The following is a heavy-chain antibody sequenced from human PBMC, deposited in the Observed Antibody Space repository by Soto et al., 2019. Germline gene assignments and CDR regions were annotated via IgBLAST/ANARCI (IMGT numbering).Heavy chain of an antibody. CDR2: FDPEDGET. CDR1: GYTLTELS. Sequence: GXSVKVSCQVSGYTLTELSMHLVRQAPGKGLEWMGGFDPEDGETIYAQKFQGRVTMTEDTSTDTAYMELSSLRSEDTAVYYCATVPDAYCGGDCPPFDHWGQGTLVTVSS. D-gene: IGHD2-21*02. J-gene: IGHJ4*02. V-gene: IGHV1-24*01. CDR3: ATVPDAYCGGDCPPFDH.